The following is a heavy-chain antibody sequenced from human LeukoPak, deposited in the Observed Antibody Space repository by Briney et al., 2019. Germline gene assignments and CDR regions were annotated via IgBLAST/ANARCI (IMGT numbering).Heavy chain of an antibody. Sequence: PGGSLRLSCAASGFTFSSYWMSWVRQAPGKGLEWVANIKQDGSEKYYVDSVKGRFTISRDNAKNSLYLQMNSLRAEDTAVYYCARRRWGSSCAYYFDYWGQGTLVTVSS. J-gene: IGHJ4*02. CDR1: GFTFSSYW. V-gene: IGHV3-7*01. CDR2: IKQDGSEK. CDR3: ARRRWGSSCAYYFDY. D-gene: IGHD6-13*01.